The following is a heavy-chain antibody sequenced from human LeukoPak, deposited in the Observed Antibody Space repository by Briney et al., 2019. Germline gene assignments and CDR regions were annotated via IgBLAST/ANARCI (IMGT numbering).Heavy chain of an antibody. D-gene: IGHD4-23*01. CDR2: ISYDGSNK. Sequence: GGSLRLSCAASGLTFSSYGMHWVRQAPGKGLEWVAVISYDGSNKYYADSVKGRFTISRDNSKNTLYLQMNSLRAEDTAVYYCAKDTGRGGNPGIPYYYYYGMDVWGQGTTVTVSS. CDR3: AKDTGRGGNPGIPYYYYYGMDV. CDR1: GLTFSSYG. V-gene: IGHV3-30*18. J-gene: IGHJ6*02.